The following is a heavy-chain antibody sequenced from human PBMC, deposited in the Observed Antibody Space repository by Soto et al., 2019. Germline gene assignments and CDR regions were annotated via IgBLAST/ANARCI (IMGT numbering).Heavy chain of an antibody. CDR1: GFTFSPYD. D-gene: IGHD3-10*01. CDR3: ARDPGGMDV. CDR2: ISSGSTAI. V-gene: IGHV3-48*02. J-gene: IGHJ6*02. Sequence: GGSLRLSCAASGFTFSPYDMNWVRQAPGKGLEWVSHISSGSTAIYYADSVKDRFTISRDNAKNSLYLLMNNLRDEDTAVYYCARDPGGMDVWGQGTTVTVSS.